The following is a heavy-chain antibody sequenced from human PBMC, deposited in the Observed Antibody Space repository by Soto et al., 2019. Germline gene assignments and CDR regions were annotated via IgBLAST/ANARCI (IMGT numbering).Heavy chain of an antibody. CDR1: GGSISSYY. D-gene: IGHD3-3*01. J-gene: IGHJ6*03. CDR3: ARDKIREGTYYDSPPGYYYYMDV. V-gene: IGHV4-59*01. Sequence: SETLSLTCTVSGGSISSYYWSWIRQPPGKGLEWIGYIYYSGSTNYNPSLKSRVTISVDTSKNQFSLKLSSVTAADTAVYYCARDKIREGTYYDSPPGYYYYMDVWGKGTTVTVSS. CDR2: IYYSGST.